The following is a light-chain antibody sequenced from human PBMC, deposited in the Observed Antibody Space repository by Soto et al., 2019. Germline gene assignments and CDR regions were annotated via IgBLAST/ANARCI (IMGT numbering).Light chain of an antibody. CDR2: GAS. J-gene: IGKJ2*01. CDR1: QSISTY. Sequence: DIPMTQSPSSLSASVGDRVTITCRASQSISTYLNWYQQKPGKAPKVLIYGASSLQSGVPSRFSGSGSGTDFTLTISSLQPEDFATYYCQQRYSIPYTFGQGTKVEIK. V-gene: IGKV1-39*01. CDR3: QQRYSIPYT.